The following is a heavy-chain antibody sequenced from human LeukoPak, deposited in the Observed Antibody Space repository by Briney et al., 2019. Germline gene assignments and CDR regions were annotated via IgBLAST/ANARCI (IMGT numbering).Heavy chain of an antibody. CDR3: AREDSTWFDP. J-gene: IGHJ5*02. Sequence: PSETLSLTCAVYGGSFSGYYWSWIRQPPGKGLEWIGYIYYTGSTNYNPSLKSRVTISVDTSKNQFSLNLSSVTAADTALYYCAREDSTWFDPWGQGTLVTVSS. CDR2: IYYTGST. V-gene: IGHV4-59*01. D-gene: IGHD2/OR15-2a*01. CDR1: GGSFSGYY.